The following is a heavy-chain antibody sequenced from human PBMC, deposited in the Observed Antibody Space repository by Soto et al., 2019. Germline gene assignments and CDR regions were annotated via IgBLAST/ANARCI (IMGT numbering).Heavy chain of an antibody. CDR3: ARVPRPYDFWSGYFDY. D-gene: IGHD3-3*01. V-gene: IGHV1-69*12. J-gene: IGHJ4*02. Sequence: QVQLVQSGAEVKKPGSSVKVSCKASGGTFSSYAISWVRQTPGQGLEWMGGIIPIFGTANYAQKFQGRVTITADESTSTAYMELSSLRSEDTAVYYCARVPRPYDFWSGYFDYWGQGTLVTVSS. CDR2: IIPIFGTA. CDR1: GGTFSSYA.